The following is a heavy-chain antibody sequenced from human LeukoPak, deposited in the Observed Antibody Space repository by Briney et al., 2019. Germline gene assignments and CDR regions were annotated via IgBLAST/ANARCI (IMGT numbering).Heavy chain of an antibody. CDR1: GFTFSSYA. Sequence: GGSLRLSCAASGFTFSSYAMSWVRQAPVKELEWVSAISGSGGSTYYADSVKGRFTISRDNSKNTLYLQMNSLRAEDTAVYYCAKHQCGWPCVLDYWGQGTLVTVSS. J-gene: IGHJ4*02. D-gene: IGHD6-19*01. V-gene: IGHV3-23*01. CDR2: ISGSGGST. CDR3: AKHQCGWPCVLDY.